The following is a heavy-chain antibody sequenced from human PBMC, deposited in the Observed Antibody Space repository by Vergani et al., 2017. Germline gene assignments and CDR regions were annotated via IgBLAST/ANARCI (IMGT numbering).Heavy chain of an antibody. CDR2: ISYDGSNK. D-gene: IGHD5-12*01. CDR3: ATAGDVDIVATIWYYYYGMDV. V-gene: IGHV3-30*03. J-gene: IGHJ6*02. CDR1: GFTFSSYG. Sequence: QVQLVESGGGVVQPGRSLRLSCAASGFTFSSYGMHWVRQAPGKGLEWVAVISYDGSNKYYADSVKGRFTISRDNSKNTLYLQLNSLRPADTAVYYCATAGDVDIVATIWYYYYGMDVWGQGTTVTVSS.